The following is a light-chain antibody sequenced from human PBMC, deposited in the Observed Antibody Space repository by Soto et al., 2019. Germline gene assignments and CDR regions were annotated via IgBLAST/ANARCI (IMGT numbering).Light chain of an antibody. V-gene: IGKV3-15*01. J-gene: IGKJ4*01. Sequence: EVVMTQSPATLSVSPGETATLSCRASQSVSGNLAWYQQKPGQAPRLLIYGASTRATGIPARFSASGSGTEFTLTISSLQSEDFAVYYCQQYNNWPLTFGGGTKVDIK. CDR3: QQYNNWPLT. CDR1: QSVSGN. CDR2: GAS.